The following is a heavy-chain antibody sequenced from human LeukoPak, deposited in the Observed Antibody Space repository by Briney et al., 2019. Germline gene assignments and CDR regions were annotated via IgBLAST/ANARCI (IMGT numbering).Heavy chain of an antibody. CDR2: MSYIDSA. Sequence: SETLSLTCTVSGGSISSSSYYWGWIRQPPGKALEWIGHMSYIDSATYHPSLRSRVAISMDTSKNQMSLRLSSVTAADTAVYYCARAPGRMSGDGWDYWGQGTLVTVSS. CDR1: GGSISSSSYY. V-gene: IGHV4-61*05. CDR3: ARAPGRMSGDGWDY. D-gene: IGHD2-21*02. J-gene: IGHJ4*02.